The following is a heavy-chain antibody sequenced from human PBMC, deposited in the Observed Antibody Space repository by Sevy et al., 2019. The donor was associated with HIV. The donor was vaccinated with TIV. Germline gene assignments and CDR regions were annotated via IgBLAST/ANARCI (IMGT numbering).Heavy chain of an antibody. Sequence: GGSLRLSCAASGFAFSTYSMNWVRQAPGKGLEWVSYISSSSSNIFYAASVKGRFTISRDNAKNSLYLQMTSLRDEDTAVDYCASCSAGCSVAVAVRQYNWFDPWGQGTLVTVSS. CDR2: ISSSSSNI. J-gene: IGHJ5*02. V-gene: IGHV3-48*02. D-gene: IGHD6-19*01. CDR1: GFAFSTYS. CDR3: ASCSAGCSVAVAVRQYNWFDP.